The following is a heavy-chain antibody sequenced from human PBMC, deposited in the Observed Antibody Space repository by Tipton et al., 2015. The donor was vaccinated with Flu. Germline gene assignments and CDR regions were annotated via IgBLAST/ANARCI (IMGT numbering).Heavy chain of an antibody. D-gene: IGHD1/OR15-1a*01. J-gene: IGHJ4*02. Sequence: SLRLSCAASGFILSSYYMSWIRQAPGKGLEWVSYITSGGYDMYYADSVKGRFTISRDNAKNSLYLQLNSLRPEDTAIYYCARGGWASDTNNLLDYWGQGTLVTVSS. CDR3: ARGGWASDTNNLLDY. CDR1: GFILSSYY. V-gene: IGHV3-11*01. CDR2: ITSGGYDM.